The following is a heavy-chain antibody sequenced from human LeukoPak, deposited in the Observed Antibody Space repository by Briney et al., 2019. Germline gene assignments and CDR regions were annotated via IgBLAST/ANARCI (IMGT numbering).Heavy chain of an antibody. J-gene: IGHJ4*02. Sequence: ASVKVSCRVSRYTLTEFSMHWVQQAPGKGLEWMGGFDPEDGETIYAQKFQGRVTMTEDTSTDTAYMELSSLRSEDTAVYYCATVLVHSGSYFDYWGQGTLVTVSS. V-gene: IGHV1-24*01. CDR3: ATVLVHSGSYFDY. CDR2: FDPEDGET. D-gene: IGHD1-26*01. CDR1: RYTLTEFS.